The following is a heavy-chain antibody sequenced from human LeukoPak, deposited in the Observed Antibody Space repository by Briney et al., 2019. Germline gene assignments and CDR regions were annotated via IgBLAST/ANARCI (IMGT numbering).Heavy chain of an antibody. V-gene: IGHV3-23*01. Sequence: GGSLRLSCAASGFTFNSYAMSWVRQAPGKGLEWVSAISGSGGSTYYADSVKGRFTISRDNSKNTLYLQMNSLRAEDTAVYYCAKDRRVLLWFGESPNWFDPWGQGTLVTVSS. CDR2: ISGSGGST. CDR3: AKDRRVLLWFGESPNWFDP. CDR1: GFTFNSYA. J-gene: IGHJ5*02. D-gene: IGHD3-10*01.